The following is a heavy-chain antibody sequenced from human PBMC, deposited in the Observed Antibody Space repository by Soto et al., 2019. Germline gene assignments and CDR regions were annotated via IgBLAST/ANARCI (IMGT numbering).Heavy chain of an antibody. CDR1: GFTFRTYD. CDR2: VSASGDIT. V-gene: IGHV3-23*01. Sequence: GGSLRLSCAASGFTFRTYDMSWVRQAPGKGLEWVSTVSASGDITYYEDSVKGRFTISRDNSKNTLYLQMNSLRAEDTAVYFCARITPHWGQGTLVTVSS. CDR3: ARITPH. D-gene: IGHD2-15*01. J-gene: IGHJ4*02.